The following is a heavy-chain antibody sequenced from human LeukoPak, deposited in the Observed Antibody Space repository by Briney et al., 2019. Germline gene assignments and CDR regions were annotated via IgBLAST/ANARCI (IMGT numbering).Heavy chain of an antibody. V-gene: IGHV4-39*01. Sequence: PSETLSLTCTVSGDSISSSSYCWDWIRQPPGKGLEWIGSIYYSGSTYYNPSLKSRVTISVDTSKNQFSLRLSSVTAADTAVYYCARLTYTYYYDSSTYSFWGQGTLVTVSS. CDR3: ARLTYTYYYDSSTYSF. J-gene: IGHJ4*02. D-gene: IGHD3-22*01. CDR2: IYYSGST. CDR1: GDSISSSSYC.